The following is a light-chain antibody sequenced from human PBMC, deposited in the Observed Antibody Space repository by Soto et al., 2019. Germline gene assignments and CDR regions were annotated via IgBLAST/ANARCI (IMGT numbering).Light chain of an antibody. V-gene: IGKV3-20*01. Sequence: EIVLTQSPGTRSLSPGERATLSCRASQTLSSSYLAWYQQKPGQAPRLLISDASSRAPGIPDRFSGSESGTDFTLTISRLEPEDSAVYYCQQYGTSPYTFGQGTKLEI. CDR1: QTLSSSY. J-gene: IGKJ2*01. CDR3: QQYGTSPYT. CDR2: DAS.